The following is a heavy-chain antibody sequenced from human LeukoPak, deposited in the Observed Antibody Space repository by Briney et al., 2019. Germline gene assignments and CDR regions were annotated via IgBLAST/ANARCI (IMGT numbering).Heavy chain of an antibody. J-gene: IGHJ4*02. CDR3: ARWIQLWSGFDY. D-gene: IGHD5-18*01. V-gene: IGHV4-31*03. Sequence: PSETLSLTCTVSGGSISSGGYYWSWTRQHPGKGLEWIGYIYYSGSTYYNPSLKSRVTISVDTSKNQFSLKLSSVTAADTAVYYCARWIQLWSGFDYWGQGTLVTVSS. CDR2: IYYSGST. CDR1: GGSISSGGYY.